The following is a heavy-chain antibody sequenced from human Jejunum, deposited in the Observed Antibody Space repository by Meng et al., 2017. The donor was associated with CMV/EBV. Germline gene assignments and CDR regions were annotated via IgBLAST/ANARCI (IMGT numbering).Heavy chain of an antibody. CDR3: ARGALTSDAFDI. J-gene: IGHJ3*02. Sequence: ASGYLFTSYNLHWVRQAPGQGLEWMAIINPSDGKTVYAQKFKGRITVTRDTSTSTVYMELSSLTFEDTAVYYCARGALTSDAFDIWGQGTTVTVSS. CDR2: INPSDGKT. D-gene: IGHD1-26*01. CDR1: GYLFTSYN. V-gene: IGHV1-46*01.